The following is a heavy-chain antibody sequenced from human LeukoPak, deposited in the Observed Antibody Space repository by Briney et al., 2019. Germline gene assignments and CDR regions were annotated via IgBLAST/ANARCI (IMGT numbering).Heavy chain of an antibody. D-gene: IGHD3-3*01. Sequence: GGSLRPSCAASEFTFSTYWMSWVRQAPGKGREWVANIMEVGSEKYYADSVKCRFTISRDNAKNSLYLQMNSLRAEDTAVYDCARDYRLEGSSPSHWEPRFVTANWGQGNLVTVSS. J-gene: IGHJ4*02. CDR2: IMEVGSEK. V-gene: IGHV3-7*01. CDR3: ARDYRLEGSSPSHWEPRFVTAN. CDR1: EFTFSTYW.